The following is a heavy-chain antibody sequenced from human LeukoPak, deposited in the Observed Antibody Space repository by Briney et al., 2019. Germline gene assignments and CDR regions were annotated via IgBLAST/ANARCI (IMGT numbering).Heavy chain of an antibody. CDR2: IRYDGSNK. CDR1: GFTFSSYG. D-gene: IGHD3-10*01. Sequence: GGSLRLSCAASGFTFSSYGMHWVRQAPGKGLEWVAFIRYDGSNKYYAESVKGRFTISRDNSKNTVYLEMNSLRAEDTAIYYCARDSVRSGIRSGSFDYWGQGTLVTVSS. J-gene: IGHJ4*02. V-gene: IGHV3-30*02. CDR3: ARDSVRSGIRSGSFDY.